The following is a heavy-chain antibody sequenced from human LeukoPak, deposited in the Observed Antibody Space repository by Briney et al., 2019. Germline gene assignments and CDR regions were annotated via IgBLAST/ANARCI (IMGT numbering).Heavy chain of an antibody. D-gene: IGHD6-19*01. V-gene: IGHV3-66*01. Sequence: GGSLRLSCAASGFTVSSNYMSWVRQAPGKGLEWVSVIYSGGSTYYADSVKGRFTISRDNSKNTLYLQMNSLRAEDTAVYYCARSGGWYWDYFDYWGQGTLVTVSS. CDR3: ARSGGWYWDYFDY. CDR2: IYSGGST. CDR1: GFTVSSNY. J-gene: IGHJ4*02.